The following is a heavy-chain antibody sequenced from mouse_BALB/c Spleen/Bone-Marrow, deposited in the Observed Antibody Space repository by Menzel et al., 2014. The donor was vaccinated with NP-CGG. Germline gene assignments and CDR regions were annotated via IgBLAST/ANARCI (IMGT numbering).Heavy chain of an antibody. V-gene: IGHV5-6-3*01. D-gene: IGHD2-4*01. CDR2: INTNGGEI. J-gene: IGHJ3*01. CDR3: ARGDDYVSWFAY. CDR1: GFTFSNYD. Sequence: EVKVVESGGGLVQPGGSLKLSCAASGFTFSNYDMSWVRQTPDKRLEFVATINTNGGEIYYPDSVKGRFTISRDNAKNTLYLQMRSLKSEDTAMYYCARGDDYVSWFAYWGQGTLVTVSA.